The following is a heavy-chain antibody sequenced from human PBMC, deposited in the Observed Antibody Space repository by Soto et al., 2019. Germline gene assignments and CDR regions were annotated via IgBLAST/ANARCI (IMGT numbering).Heavy chain of an antibody. Sequence: ASVTVSCTASGYSFTDYHIHWVRQAPGQGLEWLGRINPKSGGTSTAQKFQGWVTMTRDMSISTVYMELTRLRSDDTAVYFCARGHSTDCSNGVCSFFYNHEMDVWGQGTTVTVS. D-gene: IGHD2-8*01. CDR3: ARGHSTDCSNGVCSFFYNHEMDV. V-gene: IGHV1-2*04. CDR1: GYSFTDYH. J-gene: IGHJ6*02. CDR2: INPKSGGT.